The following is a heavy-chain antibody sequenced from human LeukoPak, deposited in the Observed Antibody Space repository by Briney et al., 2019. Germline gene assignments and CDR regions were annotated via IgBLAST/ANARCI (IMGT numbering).Heavy chain of an antibody. J-gene: IGHJ4*02. CDR3: ARGNLWFGELVY. V-gene: IGHV3-30*04. Sequence: GGSLRLSCAASGFTFSNYMMHWVRQAPGKGLDWVAVILEDGSSQYYADSVKGRFTISRDNSKNTLFLQMNSLRAEDTAVYYCARGNLWFGELVYWGQGTLVTVSS. CDR2: ILEDGSSQ. D-gene: IGHD3-10*01. CDR1: GFTFSNYM.